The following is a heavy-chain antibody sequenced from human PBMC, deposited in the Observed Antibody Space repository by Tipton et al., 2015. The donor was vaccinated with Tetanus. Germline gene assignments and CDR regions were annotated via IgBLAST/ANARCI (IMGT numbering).Heavy chain of an antibody. Sequence: TLSLTCGVSGGSFSGNYWSWVRQAPGKGLEWIGEINHRGGTMYNPSLKSRVTISVDTPKNQFSLKLTSLTVADTAVYYCARGGSYSYGPRGFDLWGRGTLVTVSS. CDR3: ARGGSYSYGPRGFDL. D-gene: IGHD5-18*01. CDR1: GGSFSGNY. V-gene: IGHV4-34*01. J-gene: IGHJ2*01. CDR2: INHRGGT.